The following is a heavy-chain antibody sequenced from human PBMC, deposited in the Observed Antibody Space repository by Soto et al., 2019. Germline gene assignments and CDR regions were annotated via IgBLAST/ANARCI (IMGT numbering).Heavy chain of an antibody. CDR3: AGLGGTSRLWYFDL. CDR1: GFTFSRYW. D-gene: IGHD3-16*01. CDR2: INGDGSST. J-gene: IGHJ2*01. Sequence: EVQLVESGGGLVQPGGSLRLSCAASGFTFSRYWMYWVRQAPGKGLVWVSRINGDGSSTTYADSVKGRFTISRDNANNTLHLQMNSLRAEDTGLYYCAGLGGTSRLWYFDLWGRGTLVTVSS. V-gene: IGHV3-74*01.